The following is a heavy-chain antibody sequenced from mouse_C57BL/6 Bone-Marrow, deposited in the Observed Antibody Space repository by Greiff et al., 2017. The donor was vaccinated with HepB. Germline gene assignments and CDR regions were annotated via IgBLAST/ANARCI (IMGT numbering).Heavy chain of an antibody. D-gene: IGHD4-1*01. CDR3: INWVWFAY. CDR2: ISSGSSTI. CDR1: GFTFSDYG. V-gene: IGHV5-17*01. J-gene: IGHJ3*01. Sequence: EVKLVESGGGLVKPGGSLKLSCAASGFTFSDYGMHWVRQAPEKGLEWVAYISSGSSTIDYADTVKGRFTISRDNAKNTLFLQMTSLRSEDTAMYYCINWVWFAYWGQGTLVTVSA.